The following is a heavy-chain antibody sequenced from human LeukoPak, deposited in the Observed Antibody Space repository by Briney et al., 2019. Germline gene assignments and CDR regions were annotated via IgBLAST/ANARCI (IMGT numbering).Heavy chain of an antibody. D-gene: IGHD6-13*01. CDR2: INHSGST. V-gene: IGHV4-34*01. J-gene: IGHJ4*02. CDR3: ARGGIAAAGTFMFDY. CDR1: GGSFSGYY. Sequence: PSETLSLTCAVYGGSFSGYYWSWIRQPPGKGLEWIGEINHSGSTTYNPSLKSRVTISVDTSKNQFSLKLSSVTAADTAVYYCARGGIAAAGTFMFDYWGQGTLVTVSS.